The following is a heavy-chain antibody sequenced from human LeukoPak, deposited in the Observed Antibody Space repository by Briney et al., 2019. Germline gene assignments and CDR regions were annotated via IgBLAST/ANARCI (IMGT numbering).Heavy chain of an antibody. V-gene: IGHV4-39*01. CDR1: GGSISRSRSY. CDR2: MSYSGTT. Sequence: SETLSLPCSVSGGSISRSRSYWAWIRQPPGKGREWIASMSYSGTTYYNPSLTSRVTISVDTSKIQFSLKLSSVTAADTAVYFCARSGYSFLVDSWGQGTLVTVSS. J-gene: IGHJ4*02. CDR3: ARSGYSFLVDS. D-gene: IGHD5-18*01.